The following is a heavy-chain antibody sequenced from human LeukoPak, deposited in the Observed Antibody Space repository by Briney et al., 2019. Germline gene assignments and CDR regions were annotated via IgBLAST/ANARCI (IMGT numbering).Heavy chain of an antibody. V-gene: IGHV1-69*06. CDR3: ARDFMGTTVTVD. Sequence: GASVKVSCKASGGTFSSYAISWVRQAPGQGLEWMGGIIPIFGTANYAQKFQGRVTITADKSTSTAYMELSSLRSEDTAVYYCARDFMGTTVTVDWGQGTLVTVSS. D-gene: IGHD4-17*01. CDR2: IIPIFGTA. CDR1: GGTFSSYA. J-gene: IGHJ4*02.